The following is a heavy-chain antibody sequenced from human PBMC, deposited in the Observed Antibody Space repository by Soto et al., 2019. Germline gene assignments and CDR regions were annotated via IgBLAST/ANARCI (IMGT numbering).Heavy chain of an antibody. Sequence: GGSLRLSCAASGFTFSSYGMHWVRQAPGKGLEWVAVIWYDGSNKYYADSVKGRFTISRDNSKNTLYLQMNSLRAEDTAVYYCARDKYSGSYTIDYWGQGTLVTVSS. J-gene: IGHJ4*02. CDR2: IWYDGSNK. CDR1: GFTFSSYG. CDR3: ARDKYSGSYTIDY. D-gene: IGHD1-26*01. V-gene: IGHV3-33*01.